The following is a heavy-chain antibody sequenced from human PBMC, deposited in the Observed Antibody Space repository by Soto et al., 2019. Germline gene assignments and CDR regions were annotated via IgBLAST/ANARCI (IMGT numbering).Heavy chain of an antibody. CDR1: GFTFSSYD. CDR3: ARGVYDFWSGPPRPYYFDY. Sequence: GGSLRLSCAASGFTFSSYDMHWDRQATGKGLEWVSAIGTAGDTYYPGSVKGRFTISRENAKNSLYLQMNSLRAGDTAVYYCARGVYDFWSGPPRPYYFDYWGQGTLVTVSS. D-gene: IGHD3-3*01. V-gene: IGHV3-13*01. CDR2: IGTAGDT. J-gene: IGHJ4*02.